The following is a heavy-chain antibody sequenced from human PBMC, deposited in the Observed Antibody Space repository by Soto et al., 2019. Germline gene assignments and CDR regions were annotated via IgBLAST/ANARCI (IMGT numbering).Heavy chain of an antibody. CDR3: ARAYGGFDNGLDV. D-gene: IGHD5-12*01. CDR1: GDSIRSYY. CDR2: IYYSGST. J-gene: IGHJ6*02. V-gene: IGHV4-59*01. Sequence: KTSETLSLTCTVSGDSIRSYYWTWFRQPPGKGLELIGYIYYSGSTRYNPSLKSRVTISVDMSKNQFSLKLSSVIAADTAVYYCARAYGGFDNGLDVWGQGTAVTVSS.